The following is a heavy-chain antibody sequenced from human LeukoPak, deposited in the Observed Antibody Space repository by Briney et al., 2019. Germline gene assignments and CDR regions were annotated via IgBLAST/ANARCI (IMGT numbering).Heavy chain of an antibody. CDR2: INSDGGTT. Sequence: SGGSLRLSCAASGFTFSSYWMHWVRQAPGKGLVWVSRINSDGGTTNYADYVKGRFTISRDNSKNTLYLQMNSLRAEDTAVYYCAKASRITMVRGALPEDYWGQGTLVTVSS. CDR3: AKASRITMVRGALPEDY. D-gene: IGHD3-10*01. CDR1: GFTFSSYW. J-gene: IGHJ4*02. V-gene: IGHV3-74*01.